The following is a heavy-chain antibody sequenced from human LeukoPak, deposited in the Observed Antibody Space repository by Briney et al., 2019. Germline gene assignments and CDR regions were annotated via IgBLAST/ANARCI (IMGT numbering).Heavy chain of an antibody. CDR1: GFTFSSYG. CDR3: ARDRAFDYYDSGGDAVAFDI. J-gene: IGHJ3*02. D-gene: IGHD3-22*01. V-gene: IGHV3-33*01. Sequence: GGSLGLSCAASGFTFSSYGMHWVRQAPGKGLEWVAVIWYDGSNKYYADSVKGRFTISRDNSKNTLYLQMNSLRAEDTAVYYCARDRAFDYYDSGGDAVAFDIWGQGTMVTVSS. CDR2: IWYDGSNK.